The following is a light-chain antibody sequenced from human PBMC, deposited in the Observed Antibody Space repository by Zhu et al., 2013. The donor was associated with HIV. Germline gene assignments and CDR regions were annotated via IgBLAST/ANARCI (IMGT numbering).Light chain of an antibody. CDR3: QQYGTLPKT. CDR2: WAS. Sequence: DIVMTQSPDSLAVSLGERATINCKSSQSVLYSSNNKNYLAWYQQKPGQPPKLLIYWASTRESGVPDRFSGSGSGTDFTLTISSLQTEDFAVYYCQQYGTLPKTFGQGTKVEIK. V-gene: IGKV4-1*01. CDR1: QSVLYSSNNKNY. J-gene: IGKJ1*01.